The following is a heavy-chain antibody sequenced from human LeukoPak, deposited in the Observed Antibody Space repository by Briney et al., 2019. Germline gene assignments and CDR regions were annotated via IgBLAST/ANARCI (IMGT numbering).Heavy chain of an antibody. CDR2: IYYSGST. CDR1: GGSISSSSYY. V-gene: IGHV4-39*01. Sequence: PSETLSLTCTVSGGSISSSSYYWGWIRQPPGKELEWIGSIYYSGSTCYNPSLKSRVTISVDTSKNQFSLKLSSVTAADTAVYYCARSLYYDFWSGYYTFDYWGQGTLVTVSS. J-gene: IGHJ4*02. CDR3: ARSLYYDFWSGYYTFDY. D-gene: IGHD3-3*01.